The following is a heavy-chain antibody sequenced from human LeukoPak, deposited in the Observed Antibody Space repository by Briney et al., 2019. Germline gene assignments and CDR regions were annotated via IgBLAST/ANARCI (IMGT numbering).Heavy chain of an antibody. CDR3: AREDYYDSSGPSDY. CDR2: INTNTGNP. CDR1: GYTFTHYA. J-gene: IGHJ4*02. D-gene: IGHD3-22*01. V-gene: IGHV7-4-1*02. Sequence: ASVKVSCRASGYTFTHYAMHWVRQAPGQRLEWMGWINTNTGNPTYAQGFTGRFVFSLDTSVSTAYLQISSLKAEDTAVYYCAREDYYDSSGPSDYWGQGTLVTVSS.